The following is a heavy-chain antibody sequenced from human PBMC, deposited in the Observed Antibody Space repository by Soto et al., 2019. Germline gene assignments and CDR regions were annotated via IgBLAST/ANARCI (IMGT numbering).Heavy chain of an antibody. J-gene: IGHJ6*02. V-gene: IGHV1-8*01. CDR2: MNPNSGNT. CDR1: GYTFTSYD. CDR3: ARGGEYSSGWYRVLYYYYYGMDV. D-gene: IGHD6-19*01. Sequence: ASVKVSCKASGYTFTSYDINWVRQATGQGLEWMGWMNPNSGNTGYAQKFQGRVTMTRNTSISTAYMELSSLRSEDTAVYYCARGGEYSSGWYRVLYYYYYGMDVWGQGTTVTVSS.